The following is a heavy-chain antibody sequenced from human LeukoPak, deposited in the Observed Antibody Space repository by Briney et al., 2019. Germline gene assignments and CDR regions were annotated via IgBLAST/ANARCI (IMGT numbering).Heavy chain of an antibody. Sequence: SETLSLTCTVSGGSVSRSPYYWGWIRQPPGKGLEWIGNIYYSGSTYYNPSLKSRVTISVDTSKNQFSLKVTSVTAADTAVYYCAKGPDPWGQGTLVTVSS. J-gene: IGHJ5*02. V-gene: IGHV4-39*07. CDR1: GGSVSRSPYY. CDR3: AKGPDP. CDR2: IYYSGST.